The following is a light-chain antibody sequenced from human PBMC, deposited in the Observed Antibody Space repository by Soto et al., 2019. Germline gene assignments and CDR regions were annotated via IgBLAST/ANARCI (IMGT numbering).Light chain of an antibody. CDR2: EVS. CDR3: SSYTGSSTPYV. V-gene: IGLV2-14*01. J-gene: IGLJ1*01. CDR1: SSDVGGYNY. Sequence: QSALTQPASVSGSPGQSITISCTGTSSDVGGYNYVSWYQQHPGKAPKLMIYEVSNRPSGISNRFSGSKSDNTASLTISGLQAEDEADYYCSSYTGSSTPYVFGTGTKVTVL.